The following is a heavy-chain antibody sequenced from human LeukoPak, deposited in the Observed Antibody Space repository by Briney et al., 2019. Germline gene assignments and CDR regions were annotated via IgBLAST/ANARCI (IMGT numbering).Heavy chain of an antibody. CDR1: GFTFSSYA. CDR2: ISYDGSNK. V-gene: IGHV3-30-3*01. Sequence: GGSLRLSCAASGFTFSSYAMHWVRQAPGKGLEWVAVISYDGSNKYYADSVKGRFTISRDSSKNTLYLQMNSLRAEDTAVYYSAVIVVVPAAIWFDYWGQGTLVTVSS. D-gene: IGHD2-2*02. J-gene: IGHJ4*02. CDR3: AVIVVVPAAIWFDY.